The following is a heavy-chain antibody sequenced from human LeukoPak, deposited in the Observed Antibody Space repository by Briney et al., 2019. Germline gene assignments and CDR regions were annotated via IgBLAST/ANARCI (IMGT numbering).Heavy chain of an antibody. CDR2: IYHSGSA. V-gene: IGHV4-38-2*01. CDR3: ARSEYYYGMDV. J-gene: IGHJ6*04. CDR1: GYSISSGYY. Sequence: SETLSLTCAVSGYSISSGYYWGWIRQPPGKGLEWIGSIYHSGSAYYNPSLKSRVTISVDTSKNQFSLKLSSVTAADTAVYYCARSEYYYGMDVWGKGTTVTVSS.